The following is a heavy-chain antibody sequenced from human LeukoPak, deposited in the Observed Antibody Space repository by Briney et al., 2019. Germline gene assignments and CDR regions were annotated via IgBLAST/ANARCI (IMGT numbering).Heavy chain of an antibody. D-gene: IGHD6-6*01. CDR2: TYYRSDWYS. CDR3: ARDPNSSSEWGPFDP. Sequence: SQTLSLTCAIPGDSVSSSASWNWIRQSPSRGLEWLGRTYYRSDWYSDYATFVRSRITINADTSKNQFSLQLNSVSPEDTAVYYCARDPNSSSEWGPFDPWGQGTLVTVSS. V-gene: IGHV6-1*01. J-gene: IGHJ5*02. CDR1: GDSVSSSAS.